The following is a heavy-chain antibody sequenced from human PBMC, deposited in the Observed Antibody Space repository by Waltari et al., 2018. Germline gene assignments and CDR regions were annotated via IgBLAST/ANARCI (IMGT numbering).Heavy chain of an antibody. V-gene: IGHV3-15*01. Sequence: EVQLVASGGGLVKPGGSLRLSCGASGFTFRNARMSWVRQAPGKGLEWVGRIKNKADGGTTDYATPVKGRFSISRDDSKSTLYLQMNTLKSEDTAVYYCTTDPVLTAFDYWGQGTLVTVSS. D-gene: IGHD2-15*01. J-gene: IGHJ4*02. CDR1: GFTFRNAR. CDR3: TTDPVLTAFDY. CDR2: IKNKADGGTT.